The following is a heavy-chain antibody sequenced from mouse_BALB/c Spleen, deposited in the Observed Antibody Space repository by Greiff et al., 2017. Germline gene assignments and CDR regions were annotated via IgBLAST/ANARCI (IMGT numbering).Heavy chain of an antibody. D-gene: IGHD2-1*01. V-gene: IGHV1-80*01. CDR2: IYPGDGDT. CDR1: GYAFSSYW. J-gene: IGHJ3*01. CDR3: ARRGGNYFDY. Sequence: QVQLQQSGAELVRPGSSVKISCKASGYAFSSYWMNWVKQRPGQGLEWIGQIYPGDGDTNYNGKFKGKATLTADKSSSTAYMQLSSLTSEDSAVYFCARRGGNYFDYWGQGTLVTVSA.